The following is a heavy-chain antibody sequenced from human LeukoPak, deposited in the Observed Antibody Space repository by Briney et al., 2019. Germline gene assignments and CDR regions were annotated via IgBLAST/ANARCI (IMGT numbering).Heavy chain of an antibody. V-gene: IGHV3-23*01. CDR3: AKGHYYGSGSLDY. D-gene: IGHD3-10*01. Sequence: PGGSLRLSCAASGFTFSSYGMSWVRQAPGKGLEWVSAIGGRDGSTYYADSVKGRFTISRDNSKNTLYVQMNSLRAEDTAVYYCAKGHYYGSGSLDYWGQGTLVIVSS. CDR1: GFTFSSYG. J-gene: IGHJ4*02. CDR2: IGGRDGST.